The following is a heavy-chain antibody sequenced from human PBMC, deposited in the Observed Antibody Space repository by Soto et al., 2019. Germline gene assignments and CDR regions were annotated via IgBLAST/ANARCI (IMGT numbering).Heavy chain of an antibody. CDR2: IYYSGST. J-gene: IGHJ5*02. CDR3: ASSYGDYIGDWFGP. D-gene: IGHD4-17*01. Sequence: QVQLQESGPGLVKPSQTLSLTCTVSGDSSSSADYTWNWIRQHPGKGLEWMGYIYYSGSTYYNPSLKSRINSSLATSTNQSPLRLSSVAAADTAVYYCASSYGDYIGDWFGPWGQANLVNLSS. V-gene: IGHV4-31*03. CDR1: GDSSSSADYT.